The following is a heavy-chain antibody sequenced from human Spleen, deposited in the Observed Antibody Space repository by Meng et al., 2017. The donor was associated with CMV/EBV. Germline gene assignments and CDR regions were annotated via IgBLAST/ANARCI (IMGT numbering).Heavy chain of an antibody. CDR3: ARDPQYSSSWYNNYYYYGMDV. CDR1: GFTFSNYW. J-gene: IGHJ6*02. CDR2: INQDEDEE. Sequence: GGSLRLSCAASGFTFSNYWMTWVRQAPGEGLEWVANINQDEDEEYYVDSVKGRFTISRDDAKNSLYLQMNSLRAEDTAVYYCARDPQYSSSWYNNYYYYGMDVWGQGTTVTVSS. D-gene: IGHD6-13*01. V-gene: IGHV3-7*03.